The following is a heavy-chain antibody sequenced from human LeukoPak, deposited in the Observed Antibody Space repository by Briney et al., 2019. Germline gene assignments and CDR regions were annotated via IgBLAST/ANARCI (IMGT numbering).Heavy chain of an antibody. CDR1: GVSFSEYY. CDR2: IYYSGNT. CDR3: ARLTRSWYGEY. D-gene: IGHD6-13*01. V-gene: IGHV4-34*01. Sequence: SETLSLTCAVFGVSFSEYYWSWIRQPPGKGLECIRNIYYSGNTYYNPSPKSRVTITVDTSKNQFSLKLTSITAADPAVYYCARLTRSWYGEYWDKGTLVSVSS. J-gene: IGHJ4*02.